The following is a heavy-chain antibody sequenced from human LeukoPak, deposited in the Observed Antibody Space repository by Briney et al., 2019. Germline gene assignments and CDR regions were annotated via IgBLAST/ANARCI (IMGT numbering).Heavy chain of an antibody. CDR3: VKHLLGSATYPIDY. J-gene: IGHJ4*02. D-gene: IGHD3-10*01. CDR1: GYNFSKYW. Sequence: GESLKISCKGSGYNFSKYWIGWVRQVPGKGLEWVGIFYPGDSDTRYSPSFQGQVTISADKSIATAYLQWSSLQASDTAIYCCVKHLLGSATYPIDYWGQGTLVTISS. CDR2: FYPGDSDT. V-gene: IGHV5-51*01.